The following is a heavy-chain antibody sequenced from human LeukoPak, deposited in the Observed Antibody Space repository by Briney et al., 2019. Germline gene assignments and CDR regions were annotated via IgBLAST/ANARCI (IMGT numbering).Heavy chain of an antibody. Sequence: SETLSLTCAVYGGSFSGYYWSWIRQPPGKGLEWIGEINHSGSTNYNPSLKSRVTISVDTSKNQFSLKLSSVTAADTAVYYCVRHRFFDYWGQGTLVTVSS. D-gene: IGHD3-3*01. CDR1: GGSFSGYY. J-gene: IGHJ4*02. CDR3: VRHRFFDY. CDR2: INHSGST. V-gene: IGHV4-34*01.